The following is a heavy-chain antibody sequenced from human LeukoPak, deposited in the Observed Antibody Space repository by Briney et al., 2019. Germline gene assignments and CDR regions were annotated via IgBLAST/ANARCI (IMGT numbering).Heavy chain of an antibody. Sequence: ASLKVSCKASGYSFTVYHMHWVRQAPGQGREWMGWINAKSGGTNYAQKFQGRVTITRDTSISTDYMELRRLRSDNTVVYYCARENWNDGAFDIWGQGTMVTASS. CDR2: INAKSGGT. D-gene: IGHD1-1*01. CDR1: GYSFTVYH. CDR3: ARENWNDGAFDI. J-gene: IGHJ3*02. V-gene: IGHV1-2*01.